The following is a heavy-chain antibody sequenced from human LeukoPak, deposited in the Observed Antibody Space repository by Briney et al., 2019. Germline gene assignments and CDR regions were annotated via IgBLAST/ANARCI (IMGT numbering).Heavy chain of an antibody. CDR1: GGSISSSSYY. V-gene: IGHV4-39*01. D-gene: IGHD2-15*01. CDR3: ARHIAHYCSGGSCYYFDY. J-gene: IGHJ4*02. Sequence: SETLSLTCTVSGGSISSSSYYWGWIRQPPGKGLEWIGSIYYSGSTYYNPSLKSRCTISVDTSKNPFSLKLSSVTAADTAVYYCARHIAHYCSGGSCYYFDYWGQGTLVTVSS. CDR2: IYYSGST.